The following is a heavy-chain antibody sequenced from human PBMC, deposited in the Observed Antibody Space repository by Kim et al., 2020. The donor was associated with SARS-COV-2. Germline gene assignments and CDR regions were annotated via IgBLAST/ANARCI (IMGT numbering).Heavy chain of an antibody. CDR3: ANRGIHDAFDI. Sequence: GGYLRLSCAASGFTFSSYGMHWVRQAPGKGLEWVAVISYDGSNKYYADSVKGRFTISRDNSKNTLYLQMNSLRAEDTAVYYCANRGIHDAFDIWGQGTMVTVSS. J-gene: IGHJ3*02. V-gene: IGHV3-30*18. CDR1: GFTFSSYG. CDR2: ISYDGSNK. D-gene: IGHD3-16*01.